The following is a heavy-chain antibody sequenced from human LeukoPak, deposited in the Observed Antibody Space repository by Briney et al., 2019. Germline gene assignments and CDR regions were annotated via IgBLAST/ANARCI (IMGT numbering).Heavy chain of an antibody. V-gene: IGHV3-23*01. J-gene: IGHJ3*02. D-gene: IGHD1-26*01. CDR1: GFTFNLYA. CDR3: ARGGSYLSAFDI. Sequence: GGSLRLSCAASGFTFNLYAMTWVRQAPGKGLEWVSAITGSGGSTYYADSVKGRFTISRDNSKNTVYLQMNSLRAEDTAVYYCARGGSYLSAFDIWGQGTMVTVSS. CDR2: ITGSGGST.